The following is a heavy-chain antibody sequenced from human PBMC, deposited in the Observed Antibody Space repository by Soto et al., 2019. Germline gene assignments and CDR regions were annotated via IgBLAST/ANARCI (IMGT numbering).Heavy chain of an antibody. J-gene: IGHJ1*01. D-gene: IGHD2-15*01. CDR3: AIFVVVVAATPVEYFQH. V-gene: IGHV4-31*03. Sequence: PSETLSLTCTVSGGSISSGGYYWSWIRQHPGKGLEWIGYIYYSGSTYYNPSLKSRVTISVDTSKNQFSLKLSSVTAADTAVYFCAIFVVVVAATPVEYFQHWGQGTLVTVSS. CDR2: IYYSGST. CDR1: GGSISSGGYY.